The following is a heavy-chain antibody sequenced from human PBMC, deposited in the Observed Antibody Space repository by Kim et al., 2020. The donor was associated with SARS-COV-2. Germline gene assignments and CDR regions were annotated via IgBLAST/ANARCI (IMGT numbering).Heavy chain of an antibody. CDR2: ISSSSSYI. V-gene: IGHV3-21*01. J-gene: IGHJ4*02. D-gene: IGHD3-10*01. CDR3: ARDWYGSGSYYINGY. CDR1: GFTFSSYS. Sequence: GGSLRLSCAASGFTFSSYSMNWVRQAPGKGLEWVSSISSSSSYIYYADSVKGRFTISRDNAKNSLYLQMNSLRAEDTAVYYCARDWYGSGSYYINGYWGQGTLVTVSS.